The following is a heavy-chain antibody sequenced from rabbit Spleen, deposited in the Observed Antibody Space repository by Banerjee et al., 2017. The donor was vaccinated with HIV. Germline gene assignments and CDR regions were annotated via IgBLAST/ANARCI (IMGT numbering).Heavy chain of an antibody. D-gene: IGHD2-1*01. J-gene: IGHJ3*01. CDR3: GRDANGDVRLSRLDL. CDR2: IYTISGST. V-gene: IGHV1S43*01. CDR1: GFSFSSNYY. Sequence: QEQLVESGGGLVQPEGSLTLTCTASGFSFSSNYYMCWVRQAPGKGLEWIACIYTISGSTYYASWAKGRFTITRSTSLNTVTLQLNSLTAADTATYFCGRDANGDVRLSRLDLWGQGTLVTVS.